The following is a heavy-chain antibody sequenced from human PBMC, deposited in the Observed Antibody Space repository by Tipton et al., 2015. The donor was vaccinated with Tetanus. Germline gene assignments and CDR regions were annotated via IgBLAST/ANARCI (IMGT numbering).Heavy chain of an antibody. V-gene: IGHV4-61*08. J-gene: IGHJ2*01. CDR1: GGSIRSGDYQ. CDR2: ISDSGRT. CDR3: ARLFNWGSGYFFFDL. Sequence: TLSLTCTVSGGSIRSGDYQWNWIRQPPGKGLEWLAYISDSGRTNSNYSLKSRITISRDTSKNQFSLRLTSVTAADTAVYFCARLFNWGSGYFFFDLWGRGTLVTVSS. D-gene: IGHD7-27*01.